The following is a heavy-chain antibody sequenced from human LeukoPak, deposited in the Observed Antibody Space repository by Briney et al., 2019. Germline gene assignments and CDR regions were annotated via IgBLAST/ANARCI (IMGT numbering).Heavy chain of an antibody. CDR2: ISGSGGST. V-gene: IGHV3-23*01. D-gene: IGHD6-19*01. J-gene: IGHJ4*02. CDR3: AKVLGRIAVAGTIGALDY. CDR1: GFTFSSYA. Sequence: PGGSLRLSCAASGFTFSSYAMSWVRQAPGKGLEWVSAISGSGGSTYYADSVKGRFTISRDNSKNTLYLQMNSLRAEDTAVYYCAKVLGRIAVAGTIGALDYWGQGTLVTVSS.